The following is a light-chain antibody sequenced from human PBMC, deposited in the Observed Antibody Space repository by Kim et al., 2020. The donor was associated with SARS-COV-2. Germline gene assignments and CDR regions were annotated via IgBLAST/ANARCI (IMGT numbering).Light chain of an antibody. CDR1: QSVSNY. Sequence: YLGERATLACRASQSVSNYLAWYQQRPGQAPRLLISDASSRATGIPARFSGSGSGTDFTLTISSLEPEDFAVYYCQQRTNWPPMYTFGQGTKLEI. J-gene: IGKJ2*01. CDR2: DAS. V-gene: IGKV3-11*01. CDR3: QQRTNWPPMYT.